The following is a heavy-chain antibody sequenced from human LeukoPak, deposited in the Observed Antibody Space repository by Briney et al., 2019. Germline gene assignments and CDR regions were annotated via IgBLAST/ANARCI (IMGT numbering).Heavy chain of an antibody. J-gene: IGHJ4*02. CDR3: ARPLDYGDSTGGYFDY. D-gene: IGHD4-17*01. CDR2: IYPGDSDT. Sequence: HGESLKISCKGSGYSFTSYWIGWVRQMPGKGLEWMGIIYPGDSDTRYSPSFQGQVTISADKSISTAYLQWSSLKASDTAMYYCARPLDYGDSTGGYFDYWGQGTLVTVSS. CDR1: GYSFTSYW. V-gene: IGHV5-51*01.